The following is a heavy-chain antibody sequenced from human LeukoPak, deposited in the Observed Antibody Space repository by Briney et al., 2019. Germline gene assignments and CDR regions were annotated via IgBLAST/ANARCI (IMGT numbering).Heavy chain of an antibody. CDR1: GGSISSGGYY. Sequence: SQTLSLTCTVSGGSISSGGYYWSWIRQHPGKGLEWIGYIYYSGSTYYNPSLKSRVTISVDTSKNQFSLKLSSVTAADTAVYYCASNEWRDYYDSSGYPDYWGQGTLVTVSS. J-gene: IGHJ4*02. CDR2: IYYSGST. D-gene: IGHD3-22*01. CDR3: ASNEWRDYYDSSGYPDY. V-gene: IGHV4-31*03.